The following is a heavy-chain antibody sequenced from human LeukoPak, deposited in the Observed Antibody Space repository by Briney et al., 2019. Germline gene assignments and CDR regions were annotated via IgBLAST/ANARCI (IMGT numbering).Heavy chain of an antibody. CDR3: ARGTRGDYVYHRGNFRRMVYYYYMDV. D-gene: IGHD4-17*01. J-gene: IGHJ6*03. CDR1: GDSISTYY. V-gene: IGHV4-59*01. CDR2: IYYRVTS. Sequence: SETLSLTCTVSGDSISTYYWSWIRQPPGKGLEWIGYIYYRVTSGYNPSLKSRVTMSVDMSTRQISLKLSSVTAADTAVYYCARGTRGDYVYHRGNFRRMVYYYYMDVWGKGTTVTVSS.